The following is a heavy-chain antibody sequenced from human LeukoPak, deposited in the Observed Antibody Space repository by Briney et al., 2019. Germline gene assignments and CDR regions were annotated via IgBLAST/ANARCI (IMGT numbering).Heavy chain of an antibody. V-gene: IGHV4-59*01. CDR2: IYYSGST. Sequence: PSETLSLTCTVSGGSISSYYWSWIRQPPGKGLEWIGYIYYSGSTYYNPSLKSRVTISVDTSKNQFSLKLSSVTAADTAVYYCARGGSSGYQFDYWGQGTLVTVSS. J-gene: IGHJ4*02. D-gene: IGHD3-22*01. CDR3: ARGGSSGYQFDY. CDR1: GGSISSYY.